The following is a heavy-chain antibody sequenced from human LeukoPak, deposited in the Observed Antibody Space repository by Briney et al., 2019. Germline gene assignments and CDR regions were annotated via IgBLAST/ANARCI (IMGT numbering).Heavy chain of an antibody. CDR1: GGSISTNIYY. V-gene: IGHV4-39*01. Sequence: SETLSLTCTVSGGSISTNIYYWGWIRQPPGKGLEWIGSIYYSGSTYYNPSLKSRVTISVDTSKNQFSLKLSSVTAADTAVYYCASGVDYYDSSGYYPFHAFDIWGQGTMVTVSS. CDR3: ASGVDYYDSSGYYPFHAFDI. D-gene: IGHD3-22*01. CDR2: IYYSGST. J-gene: IGHJ3*02.